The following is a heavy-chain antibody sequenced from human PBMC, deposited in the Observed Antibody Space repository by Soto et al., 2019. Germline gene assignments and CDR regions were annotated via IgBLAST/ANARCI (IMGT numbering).Heavy chain of an antibody. V-gene: IGHV3-30*18. D-gene: IGHD6-6*01. Sequence: QVQLVESGGGVVQPGRSLRLSCAASGFTFSSYGMHWVRQAPGKGLEWVAVISYDGSNKYYADSVKGRFTISRDNSKNTLYLQMNSLRAEDTAVYYCAKEDSSSALDYWGQGTLVTVSS. CDR1: GFTFSSYG. J-gene: IGHJ4*02. CDR2: ISYDGSNK. CDR3: AKEDSSSALDY.